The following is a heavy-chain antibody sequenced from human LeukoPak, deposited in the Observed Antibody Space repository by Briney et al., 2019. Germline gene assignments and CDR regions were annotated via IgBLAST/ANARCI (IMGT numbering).Heavy chain of an antibody. CDR3: ARVRLWFGELLAPDY. CDR1: GYTFTGYY. V-gene: IGHV1-2*02. J-gene: IGHJ4*02. CDR2: INPNSGGT. D-gene: IGHD3-10*01. Sequence: ASVKVSCKACGYTFTGYYMHWVRQAPGQGLEWMGWINPNSGGTNYAQKFQGRVTMTRDTSISTAYMELSRLRSDDTAVYYCARVRLWFGELLAPDYWGQGTLVTVSS.